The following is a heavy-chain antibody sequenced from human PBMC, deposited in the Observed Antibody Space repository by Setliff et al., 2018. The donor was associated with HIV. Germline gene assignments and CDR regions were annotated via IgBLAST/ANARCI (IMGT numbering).Heavy chain of an antibody. J-gene: IGHJ4*02. D-gene: IGHD7-27*01. CDR1: GGSMNSHH. CDR2: ISYTGST. CDR3: ARDSTTGDGADF. V-gene: IGHV4-59*11. Sequence: SETLSLTCTVTGGSMNSHHWSWIRQPPGKGLERIGYISYTGSTNYNPSLKNRVTMSLDTSKNQFSLKLSSVSAADTAVYYCARDSTTGDGADFWGPGTLVTVSS.